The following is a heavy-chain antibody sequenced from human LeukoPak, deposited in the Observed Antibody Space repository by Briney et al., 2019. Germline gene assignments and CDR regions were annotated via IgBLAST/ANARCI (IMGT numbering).Heavy chain of an antibody. D-gene: IGHD3-3*01. CDR3: ARDPQRWWSGYYKPVGGYYYGMDV. V-gene: IGHV4-34*01. CDR1: GGSFSGYY. Sequence: PSETLSLTCAIYGGSFSGYYWSWIRQPPGKGLEWIGEINHSGSTNYNPSLKSRVTISVDTSKNQFSLKLSSVTAADTAVYYCARDPQRWWSGYYKPVGGYYYGMDVWGQGTTVTVSS. CDR2: INHSGST. J-gene: IGHJ6*02.